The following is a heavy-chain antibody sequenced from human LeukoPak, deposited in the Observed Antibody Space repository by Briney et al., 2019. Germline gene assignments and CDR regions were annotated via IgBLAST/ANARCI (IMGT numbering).Heavy chain of an antibody. V-gene: IGHV4-59*11. CDR2: MYDTESS. Sequence: PSETLSLTCTVSGGSISGHSWSWIRQPPGKGLEWLGYMYDTESSSYNPSLKSRLTMSVDTSKNQFSLNLNSVTAADTAVYFCSRGLDSRKLGYWGQGTLVTVSS. CDR1: GGSISGHS. CDR3: SRGLDSRKLGY. J-gene: IGHJ4*02. D-gene: IGHD3-22*01.